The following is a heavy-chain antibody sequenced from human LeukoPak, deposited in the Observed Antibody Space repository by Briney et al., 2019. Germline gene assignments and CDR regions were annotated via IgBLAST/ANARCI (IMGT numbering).Heavy chain of an antibody. CDR3: ARLNGIVVVPAAIGGWFDP. CDR2: IYPGDSDT. CDR1: GYSFTSYW. D-gene: IGHD2-2*02. V-gene: IGHV5-51*01. Sequence: GESLKISCKGSGYSFTSYWIGWVRQMPGKGLEWMGIIYPGDSDTRYSPSFQGQVTISADKSISTAYLQWSSLKASDTAMYYCARLNGIVVVPAAIGGWFDPWGQGTLVTVSS. J-gene: IGHJ5*02.